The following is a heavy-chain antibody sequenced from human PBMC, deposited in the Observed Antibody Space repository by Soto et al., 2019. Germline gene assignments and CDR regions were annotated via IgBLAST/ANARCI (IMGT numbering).Heavy chain of an antibody. CDR2: ISSSSSCI. V-gene: IGHV3-21*01. CDR3: ARWGHPTGGYYGLDD. Sequence: GWSLILSCAASGFTFSSYSMNWVRQAPGKGLEWVSSISSSSSCIYYADSVKGRFTISRDNAKNSLYLQMNSLRAEATAVYYCARWGHPTGGYYGLDDWGQGTMVTVSS. CDR1: GFTFSSYS. D-gene: IGHD7-27*01. J-gene: IGHJ6*02.